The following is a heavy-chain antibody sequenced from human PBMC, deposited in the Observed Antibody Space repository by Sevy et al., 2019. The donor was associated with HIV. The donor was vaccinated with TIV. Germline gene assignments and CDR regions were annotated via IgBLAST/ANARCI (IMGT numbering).Heavy chain of an antibody. CDR1: GYTFTGYY. CDR2: INPNSGGT. D-gene: IGHD3-22*01. CDR3: ASIGGVNYYDSSGHSYFDY. Sequence: ASVKVSCKASGYTFTGYYMHWVRQAPGQGLEWMGRINPNSGGTNYAQKFQGRVTMTRDTSISTAYMELSRLRSDDTAVYYCASIGGVNYYDSSGHSYFDYWGQGTLVTVSS. V-gene: IGHV1-2*06. J-gene: IGHJ4*02.